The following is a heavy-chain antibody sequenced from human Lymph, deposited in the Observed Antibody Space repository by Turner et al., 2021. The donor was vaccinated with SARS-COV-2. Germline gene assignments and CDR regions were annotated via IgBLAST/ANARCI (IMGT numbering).Heavy chain of an antibody. CDR2: IHPNSGGT. CDR3: ARSRDLQSMVRGVDPFDY. Sequence: QVQLVLSGAEVKKPGASVKVSCKTSGNTLTGYYMHWVRQAPGQGLEWMGWIHPNSGGTNYAQTFQGRVTMTRDTSISTAYMDLSRLRSDDTAMYYCARSRDLQSMVRGVDPFDYWGQGTLVTVSS. V-gene: IGHV1-2*02. D-gene: IGHD3-10*01. CDR1: GNTLTGYY. J-gene: IGHJ4*02.